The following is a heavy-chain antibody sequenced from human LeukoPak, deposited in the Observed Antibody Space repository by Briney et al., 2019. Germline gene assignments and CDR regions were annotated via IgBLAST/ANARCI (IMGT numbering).Heavy chain of an antibody. CDR1: GFTFSSYW. J-gene: IGHJ6*03. V-gene: IGHV3-7*04. D-gene: IGHD6-13*01. CDR3: ARVAIAAAGTGDYMDV. CDR2: IKQDGSEK. Sequence: PGGSLRLSCAASGFTFSSYWMSWVRQAPGKGLEWVANIKQDGSEKYYVDSVKGRFTISRDNAKNSLYLQMNSLRAEDTAVYYCARVAIAAAGTGDYMDVWGKGTTVTVSS.